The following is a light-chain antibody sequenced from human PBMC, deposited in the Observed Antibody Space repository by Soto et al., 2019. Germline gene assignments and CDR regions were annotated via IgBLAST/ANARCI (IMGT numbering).Light chain of an antibody. CDR2: GAS. V-gene: IGKV3-20*01. J-gene: IGKJ1*01. CDR1: QSVSSSH. CDR3: QKYVSSPPT. Sequence: DTVLTQSPGSLSLSPGKRATLSCGASQSVSSSHCAWYQQKPGQAPRLLSYGASSRATGIPHRFSGSGSGTDFTLTINRLEPEDFAVHYSQKYVSSPPTIGQRTKLGIK.